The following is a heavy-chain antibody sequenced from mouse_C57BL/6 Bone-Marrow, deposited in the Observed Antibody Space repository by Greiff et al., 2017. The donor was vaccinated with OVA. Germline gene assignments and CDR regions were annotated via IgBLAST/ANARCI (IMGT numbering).Heavy chain of an antibody. CDR1: GFNIKDYY. CDR3: ARSTVKSYYYAMDY. V-gene: IGHV14-2*01. J-gene: IGHJ4*01. CDR2: IDPEDGET. Sequence: VQLQQSGAELVKPGASVKLSCTASGFNIKDYYMHWVKQRTEQGLEWIGRIDPEDGETKYAPKFPGKATITADTSSNTAYLQLSSLTSEDTAVYYCARSTVKSYYYAMDYWGQGTSVTVSS.